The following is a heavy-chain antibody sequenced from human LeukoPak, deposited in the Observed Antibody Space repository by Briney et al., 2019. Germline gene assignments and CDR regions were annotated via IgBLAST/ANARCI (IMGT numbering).Heavy chain of an antibody. V-gene: IGHV4-39*01. CDR2: IHYSGSI. Sequence: PSETLSLTCTVSGGSISSSSYYWGWIRQPPGKGLERIASIHYSGSIYYNPSLKSRVTISVDTSKNQFSLHLSSVTAADTAVYYCARRDTSGLFGRFDPWGPGTLVTVSS. CDR3: ARRDTSGLFGRFDP. CDR1: GGSISSSSYY. J-gene: IGHJ5*02. D-gene: IGHD6-19*01.